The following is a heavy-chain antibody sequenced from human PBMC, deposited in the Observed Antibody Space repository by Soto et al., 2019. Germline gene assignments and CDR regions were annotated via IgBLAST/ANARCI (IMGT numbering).Heavy chain of an antibody. Sequence: ASEVKIIDLAMRRISKTKGKGLEWVSAISGSGGSTYYADSVKGRFTISRDNSKNTLYLQMNSLRAEDTAVYYCAKTPFYDILTGYSTFAYWGQRTLVTVSS. CDR2: ISGSGGST. CDR3: AKTPFYDILTGYSTFAY. D-gene: IGHD3-9*01. CDR1: EVKIIDLA. J-gene: IGHJ4*02. V-gene: IGHV3-23*01.